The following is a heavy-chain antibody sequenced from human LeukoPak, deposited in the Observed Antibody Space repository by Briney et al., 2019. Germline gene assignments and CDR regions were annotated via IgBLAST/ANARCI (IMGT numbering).Heavy chain of an antibody. D-gene: IGHD5-12*01. CDR3: AKVSIVATTFDY. V-gene: IGHV3-11*05. J-gene: IGHJ4*02. CDR1: GFTFSDYY. CDR2: ISSSSSYI. Sequence: GGSLRLSCAASGFTFSDYYMSWIRQAPGKGLEWVSSISSSSSYIYYADSVKGRFTISRDNSKNTLYLQMNSLRAEDTAVYYCAKVSIVATTFDYWGQGTLVTVSS.